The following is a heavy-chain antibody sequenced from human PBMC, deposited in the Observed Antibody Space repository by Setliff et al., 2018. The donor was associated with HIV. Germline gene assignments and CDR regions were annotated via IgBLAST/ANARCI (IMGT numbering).Heavy chain of an antibody. Sequence: ASETLSLTCTVSGDSISRDFYYWNWIRQPAGKGLEWIGHIYTNGRTHYNPSLKSRVTISMDTSKNQFSLKLSSVTAADTAVYYCARNDAFDIWGQGTLVTVS. J-gene: IGHJ3*02. V-gene: IGHV4-61*09. CDR1: GDSISRDFYY. CDR2: IYTNGRT. CDR3: ARNDAFDI.